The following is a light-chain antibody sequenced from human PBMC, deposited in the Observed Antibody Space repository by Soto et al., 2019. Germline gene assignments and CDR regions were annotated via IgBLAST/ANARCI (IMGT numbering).Light chain of an antibody. Sequence: DVVMTQSPLSLRVTLGQPASISCKSSQSLVFSDGNAYLNWFQQRPGQSPRRLIYRASNRDSGVPDRFSGSWSGTDFTLQINGEEAEDVGVYYCMQATHWPPTFGRGTRVEIK. V-gene: IGKV2-30*01. CDR3: MQATHWPPT. CDR1: QSLVFSDGNAY. J-gene: IGKJ1*01. CDR2: RAS.